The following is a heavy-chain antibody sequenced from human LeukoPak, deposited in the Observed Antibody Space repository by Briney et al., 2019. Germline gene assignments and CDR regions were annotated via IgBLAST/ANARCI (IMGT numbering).Heavy chain of an antibody. CDR3: ARRQDPKHFDY. J-gene: IGHJ4*02. CDR2: IYPGDSDT. Sequence: GESLKISCKGSGYSFTTYWIGWVRQMPGKGLEWMGIIYPGDSDTRYSPSFQGQATISADKSISTAYLQWSSLKASDTAVYYCARRQDPKHFDYWGQGTLVTVSS. CDR1: GYSFTTYW. V-gene: IGHV5-51*01.